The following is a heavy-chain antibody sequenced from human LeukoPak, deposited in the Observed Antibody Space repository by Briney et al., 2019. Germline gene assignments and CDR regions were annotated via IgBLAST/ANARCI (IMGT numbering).Heavy chain of an antibody. CDR1: GYSFTSYW. CDR3: ARQEKDNWFDP. V-gene: IGHV5-10-1*01. CDR2: IDPSDSYT. J-gene: IGHJ5*02. Sequence: VESLKISCKGSGYSFTSYWISWVREMPGKGLEWMGRIDPSDSYTNYSPSFQGHVTISADKSISTAYLQWSSLKASDTAMYYCARQEKDNWFDPWGQGTLVTVSS.